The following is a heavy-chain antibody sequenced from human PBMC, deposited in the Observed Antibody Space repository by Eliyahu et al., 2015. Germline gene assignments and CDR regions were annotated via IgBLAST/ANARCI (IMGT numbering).Heavy chain of an antibody. Sequence: EVQLLESGGGLVQPGGSLRLSCAASGFTFSSYAMSWVRQAPGKGLEWVSAISGXGGSTYYADSVKGRFTISRDNSKNTLYLQMNSLRAEDTAVYYCAKAKRAAAGPPYYYYGMDVWGQGTTVTVSS. CDR3: AKAKRAAAGPPYYYYGMDV. CDR1: GFTFSSYA. D-gene: IGHD6-13*01. CDR2: ISGXGGST. J-gene: IGHJ6*02. V-gene: IGHV3-23*01.